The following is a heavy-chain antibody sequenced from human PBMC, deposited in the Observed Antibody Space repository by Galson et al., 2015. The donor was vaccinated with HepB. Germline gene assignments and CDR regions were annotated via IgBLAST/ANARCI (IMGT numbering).Heavy chain of an antibody. CDR1: GGSIGKYS. CDR3: ARDSPPNVAVG. V-gene: IGHV4-59*12. Sequence: SETLSLTCTVSGGSIGKYSWSWIRQPPGKGLDWIGYIHDSGSTNYNPSLKSRVTMSVDTSRNQFSLRLNSVTAADTAVYYCARDSPPNVAVGWGQGTLVTVSS. D-gene: IGHD6-19*01. CDR2: IHDSGST. J-gene: IGHJ4*02.